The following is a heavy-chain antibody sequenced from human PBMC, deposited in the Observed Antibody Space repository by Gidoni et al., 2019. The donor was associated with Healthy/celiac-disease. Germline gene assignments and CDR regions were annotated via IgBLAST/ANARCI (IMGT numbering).Heavy chain of an antibody. CDR1: GGSFSGYY. D-gene: IGHD6-13*01. CDR3: AIAAAGTEFDAFDI. V-gene: IGHV4-34*01. J-gene: IGHJ3*02. Sequence: QVQLQQWGAGLLNPSETLSLTCAVYGGSFSGYYWSWIRQPPGKGLEWIGEINHSGSTNYNPSLKSRVTISVDTSKNQFSLKLSSVTAADTAVYYCAIAAAGTEFDAFDIWGQGTMVTVSS. CDR2: INHSGST.